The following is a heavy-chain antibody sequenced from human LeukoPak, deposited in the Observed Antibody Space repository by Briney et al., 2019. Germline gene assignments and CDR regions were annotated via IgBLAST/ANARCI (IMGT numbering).Heavy chain of an antibody. J-gene: IGHJ2*01. CDR1: GFTFSSYW. Sequence: PGGSLRLSCAASGFTFSSYWMSWVRQAPGKGLEWEANIKEDGGEKYYVDSVKGRFTISRDNAKNSLYLQMDSLRADDTAVYYCARARYLDLWGRGTLVTVSS. CDR2: IKEDGGEK. CDR3: ARARYLDL. V-gene: IGHV3-7*05.